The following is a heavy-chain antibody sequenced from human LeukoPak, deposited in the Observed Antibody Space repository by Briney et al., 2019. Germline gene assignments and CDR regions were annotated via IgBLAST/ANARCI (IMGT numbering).Heavy chain of an antibody. CDR3: ARDIAAAGMGWFDP. J-gene: IGHJ5*02. CDR1: GYTFTSYY. D-gene: IGHD6-13*01. V-gene: IGHV1-46*01. CDR2: INPSGGST. Sequence: ASVKVSCKASGYTFTSYYMHWVRQAPGQGLEWMGIINPSGGSTSYAQKFQGRVTISVDTSKNQFSLKLSSVTAADTAVYYCARDIAAAGMGWFDPWGQGTLVTVSS.